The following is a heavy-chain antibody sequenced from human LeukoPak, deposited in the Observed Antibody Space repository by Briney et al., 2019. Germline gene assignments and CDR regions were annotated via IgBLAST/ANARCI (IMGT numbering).Heavy chain of an antibody. D-gene: IGHD6-13*01. J-gene: IGHJ4*02. CDR3: ARGKAGFDY. V-gene: IGHV1-2*02. CDR1: GYTFIGNY. CDR2: INPNSGGT. Sequence: GASVKVSCKASGYTFIGNYMHWVRRAPGQGLEWMGWINPNSGGTNYAQKFQGRVTMTRDTSISTAYMELSRLRSDDTAVYYCARGKAGFDYWGQGTLVTVSS.